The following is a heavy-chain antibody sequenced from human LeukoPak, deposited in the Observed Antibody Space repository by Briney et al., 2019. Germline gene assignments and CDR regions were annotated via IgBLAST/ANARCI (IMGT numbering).Heavy chain of an antibody. CDR2: MSHNRGT. Sequence: SETLSLTCAVSGYSISSGYYWGWIRQPPGKGLEWIGSMSHNRGTYYNPSLKSRVTISMDTSKNQFSLRLSSVTAADTAVYYCGSYYASGVSAYNYYGMDVWGKGTTVTVSS. CDR1: GYSISSGYY. CDR3: GSYYASGVSAYNYYGMDV. J-gene: IGHJ6*04. V-gene: IGHV4-38-2*01. D-gene: IGHD3-10*01.